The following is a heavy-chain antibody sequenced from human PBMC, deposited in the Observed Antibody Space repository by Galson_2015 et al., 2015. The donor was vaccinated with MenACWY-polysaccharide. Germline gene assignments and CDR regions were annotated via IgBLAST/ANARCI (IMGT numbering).Heavy chain of an antibody. D-gene: IGHD1-26*01. CDR2: SSAYNGNT. J-gene: IGHJ4*02. V-gene: IGHV1-18*01. CDR1: GYPFSSFG. CDR3: ARGPMYSGSYFAADY. Sequence: SVKVSCKASGYPFSSFGFSWVRQAPGQGLEWMGWSSAYNGNTNYAQKLQGRVTMTTDTSTSTAYMELRSLRPDDTAVYYCARGPMYSGSYFAADYWGQGTLVTVSS.